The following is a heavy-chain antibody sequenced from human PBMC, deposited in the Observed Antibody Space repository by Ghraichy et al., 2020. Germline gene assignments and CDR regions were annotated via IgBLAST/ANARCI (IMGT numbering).Heavy chain of an antibody. D-gene: IGHD3-3*01. CDR1: GFTFSNAW. Sequence: GSLRLSCAASGFTFSNAWMSWVRQAPGKGLEWVGRIKSKTDGGTTDYAAPVKGRFTISRDDSKNTLYLQMNSLKTEDTAVYYCTTLRTIFGVVIDYWGQGTLVTVSS. J-gene: IGHJ4*02. V-gene: IGHV3-15*01. CDR2: IKSKTDGGTT. CDR3: TTLRTIFGVVIDY.